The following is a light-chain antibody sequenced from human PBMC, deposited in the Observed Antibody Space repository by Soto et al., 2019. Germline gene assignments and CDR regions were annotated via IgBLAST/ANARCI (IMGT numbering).Light chain of an antibody. V-gene: IGLV2-14*01. Sequence: QSALTQPASVSGSPGQSITISCTGTGSDVGGYNFVSWYQQHPGKAPKLMLYQVRNRPSGVSDRFSGSKSGNMASLTISGLQAEDEADYYCCSYTSSSTLLYLFGTGTKVTVL. CDR3: CSYTSSSTLLYL. CDR1: GSDVGGYNF. CDR2: QVR. J-gene: IGLJ1*01.